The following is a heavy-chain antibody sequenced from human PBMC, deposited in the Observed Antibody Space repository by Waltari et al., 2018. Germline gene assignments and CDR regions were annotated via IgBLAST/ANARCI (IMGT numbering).Heavy chain of an antibody. V-gene: IGHV3-23*01. Sequence: EVQLLESGGGLVQPGGSLSLSCAASGLTFINYGMSWVRQAPGKGLEWVSGISGSGGGTYYADSVKGRFTISRDNSKNTLYLQMNSLRADDSAFYYCARAYNWNDFFDFWGLGTLVTVSS. CDR1: GLTFINYG. CDR2: ISGSGGGT. D-gene: IGHD1-1*01. CDR3: ARAYNWNDFFDF. J-gene: IGHJ4*02.